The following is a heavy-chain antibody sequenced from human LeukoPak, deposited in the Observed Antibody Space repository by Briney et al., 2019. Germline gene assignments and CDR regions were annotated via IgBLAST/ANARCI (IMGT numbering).Heavy chain of an antibody. Sequence: PSETLSLTCTVSGDSISTYYWSWIRQPPGKGLEWIGYIYYRVTSDYNPSLKSRVTMSVDMSTRQISLKLSSVTAADTAVYYCARDSGTTGEVKFDPWGQGTLVTVSS. CDR3: ARDSGTTGEVKFDP. CDR2: IYYRVTS. V-gene: IGHV4-59*01. D-gene: IGHD1-7*01. J-gene: IGHJ5*02. CDR1: GDSISTYY.